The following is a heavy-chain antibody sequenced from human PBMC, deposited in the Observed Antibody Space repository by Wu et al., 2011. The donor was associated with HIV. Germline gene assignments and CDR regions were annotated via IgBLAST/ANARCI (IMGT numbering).Heavy chain of an antibody. Sequence: EVQLVQSGAEVKKPGATVKISCKVSGYTFTDYYMHWVQQAPGKGPEWVGLVDPEDGESMYAEKFQGRVTITADTSTDTAYMELSSLRSEDTAVLYCAIGIAAPKYFYSYYSGLSGAGRDHGHRLL. CDR2: VDPEDGES. D-gene: IGHD6-13*01. CDR1: GYTFTDYY. CDR3: AIGIAAPKYFYSYYSGLS. J-gene: IGHJ6*03. V-gene: IGHV1-69-2*01.